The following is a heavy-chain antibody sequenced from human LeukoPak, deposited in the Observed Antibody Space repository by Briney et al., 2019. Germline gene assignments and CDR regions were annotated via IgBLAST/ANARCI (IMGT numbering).Heavy chain of an antibody. Sequence: SGTLSLTCAVSGDSISSNYWWTWVRQPPGKGLEWIGEIHHSGSTNYSPSLKSRATISVDYSRNQFSLGLSSVTAADTAVYYCARGIPGYFGTTGYYYEYWGQGTLVTVSS. D-gene: IGHD1-7*01. J-gene: IGHJ4*02. CDR3: ARGIPGYFGTTGYYYEY. CDR1: GDSISSNYW. CDR2: IHHSGST. V-gene: IGHV4-4*02.